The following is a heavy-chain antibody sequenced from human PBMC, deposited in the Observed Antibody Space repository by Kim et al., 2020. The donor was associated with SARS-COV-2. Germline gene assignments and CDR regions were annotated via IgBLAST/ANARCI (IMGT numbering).Heavy chain of an antibody. Sequence: GGSLRLFCAASGFTFDAYGMSWVRQAPGKGLEWFSGINWNGGSTGYADSVKGRFTISRDNSKNSLYLQMNSLRAEDTALYHCARASGGSYDYALDYWGQGTLVTVSS. CDR3: ARASGGSYDYALDY. J-gene: IGHJ4*02. CDR2: INWNGGST. CDR1: GFTFDAYG. D-gene: IGHD1-26*01. V-gene: IGHV3-20*01.